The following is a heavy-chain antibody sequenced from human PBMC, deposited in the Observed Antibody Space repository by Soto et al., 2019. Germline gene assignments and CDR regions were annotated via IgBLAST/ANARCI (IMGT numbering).Heavy chain of an antibody. J-gene: IGHJ4*02. V-gene: IGHV1-46*01. CDR2: IKPSGEAT. CDR3: SRDTRSITRVAQTPYDF. Sequence: QVQLVHSGAEVKEPGASVKVSCKASGYTFANDYIHWVRQVSGQGLEWMGSIKPSGEATLNAQKFQGREAIIRDTSTNTPYMDLSSLRTVDTAMYDCSRDTRSITRVAQTPYDFWGQGTLVTVSS. D-gene: IGHD3-10*01. CDR1: GYTFANDY.